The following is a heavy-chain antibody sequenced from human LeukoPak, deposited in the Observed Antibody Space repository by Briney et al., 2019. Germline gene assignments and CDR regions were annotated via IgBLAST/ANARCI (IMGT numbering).Heavy chain of an antibody. D-gene: IGHD5-12*01. Sequence: GASVKVSCTASGYTFTEYYMHWVRQAPGQGLEWMGWINPNTGGTNYPQKFQGRVTVTRDTSISTAYMELSSLRSDDTAVYYCARDLIVATVGVDNWGQGTLVTVSS. CDR1: GYTFTEYY. J-gene: IGHJ4*02. V-gene: IGHV1-2*02. CDR2: INPNTGGT. CDR3: ARDLIVATVGVDN.